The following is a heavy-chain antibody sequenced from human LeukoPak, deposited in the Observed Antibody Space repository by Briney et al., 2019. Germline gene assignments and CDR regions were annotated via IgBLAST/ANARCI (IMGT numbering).Heavy chain of an antibody. J-gene: IGHJ6*03. CDR2: MNPNSGNT. V-gene: IGHV1-8*01. Sequence: ASVKVSCKASGYTFTSYDINWVRQATGQGFEWMGWMNPNSGNTGYAQKFQGRVTMTRNTSISTAYMELSSLRSEDTAVYYCARRVGLVVVPAAIPSDYYYYMDVWGKGTTVTVSS. D-gene: IGHD2-2*01. CDR1: GYTFTSYD. CDR3: ARRVGLVVVPAAIPSDYYYYMDV.